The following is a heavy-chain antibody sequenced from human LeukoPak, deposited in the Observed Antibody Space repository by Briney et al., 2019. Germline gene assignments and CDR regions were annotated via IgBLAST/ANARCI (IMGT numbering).Heavy chain of an antibody. D-gene: IGHD2-15*01. CDR2: INPGNGNT. Sequence: ASVKVSCKASGYPFTSYTLHWVRQAPGQGLEWMGNINPGNGNTKYSQKFQGRVTITRETSASTTYMEMSNLRSEDTAVFFCARDLCSGGTCYHDYWGQGTLVTVSS. V-gene: IGHV1-3*01. CDR3: ARDLCSGGTCYHDY. J-gene: IGHJ4*02. CDR1: GYPFTSYT.